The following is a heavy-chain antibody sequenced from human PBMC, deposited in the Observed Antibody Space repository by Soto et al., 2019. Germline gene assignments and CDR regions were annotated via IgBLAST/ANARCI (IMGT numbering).Heavy chain of an antibody. CDR3: GRDTPNDYVWGRYRTRGFDP. CDR1: GGTFSSYA. Sequence: ASVKVSCKASGGTFSSYAISWVRQAPGQGPEWMGGIIPIFGTANYAQKFQGRVTITADKSASTAYMELSSLRSEDTAGYYCGRDTPNDYVWGRYRTRGFDPGGQGTLVTVSS. D-gene: IGHD3-16*02. CDR2: IIPIFGTA. J-gene: IGHJ5*02. V-gene: IGHV1-69*06.